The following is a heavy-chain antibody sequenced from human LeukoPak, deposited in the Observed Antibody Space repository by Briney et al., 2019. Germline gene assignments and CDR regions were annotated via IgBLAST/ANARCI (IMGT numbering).Heavy chain of an antibody. CDR1: GYTFTGYA. CDR3: ARGLSDYYYDSSGYPL. V-gene: IGHV7-4-1*02. Sequence: ATVKVSCKASGYTFTGYAMNWVRQAPGQGLEWMGWINTNTGNPTYAQGFTGRFVFSLDTSVSTAYLQISGLKAEDTAVYYCARGLSDYYYDSSGYPLWGQGTLVTVSS. CDR2: INTNTGNP. D-gene: IGHD3-22*01. J-gene: IGHJ4*02.